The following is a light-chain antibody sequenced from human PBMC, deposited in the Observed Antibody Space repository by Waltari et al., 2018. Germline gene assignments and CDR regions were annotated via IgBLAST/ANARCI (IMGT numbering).Light chain of an antibody. CDR2: KTS. J-gene: IGKJ1*01. CDR1: QSVSRW. CDR3: QHYSTYSWT. Sequence: IQMTQSPSTLSASVGDRFTMTCRAIQSVSRWLAWYQQKPGKAPKLLIYKTSTLESGVPSRFSGSGSGTEFSLTISSLQPDDFATYYCQHYSTYSWTFGQGTKLEIK. V-gene: IGKV1-5*03.